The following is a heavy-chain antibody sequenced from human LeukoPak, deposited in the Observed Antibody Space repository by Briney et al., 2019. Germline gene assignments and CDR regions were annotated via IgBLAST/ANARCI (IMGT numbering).Heavy chain of an antibody. J-gene: IGHJ4*02. CDR3: AREGGIVGGFDY. CDR1: GFTFSSYS. D-gene: IGHD1-26*01. CDR2: ISSSSSYI. V-gene: IGHV3-21*01. Sequence: GGSLRLSCAASGFTFSSYSMNWVRQAPGKGLEWVSSISSSSSYIYYADSVKGRFTVSRDNAKNSLYLQMNSLRAEDTAVYYCAREGGIVGGFDYWGQGTLVTVSS.